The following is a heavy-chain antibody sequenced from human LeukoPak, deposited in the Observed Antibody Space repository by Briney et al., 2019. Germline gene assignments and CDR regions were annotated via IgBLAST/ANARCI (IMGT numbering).Heavy chain of an antibody. D-gene: IGHD1-1*01. CDR3: ARDWKTNSFDY. CDR2: IYYDGSNI. V-gene: IGHV3-33*01. Sequence: GGPLRLSCAASEFTFTTYGMHWVRQAPGKGLEWVAFIYYDGSNIYYADYVKGRFTISRDISKNTLYLQMDSLRAEDAAIYYCARDWKTNSFDYWGQGTLVTVSS. J-gene: IGHJ4*02. CDR1: EFTFTTYG.